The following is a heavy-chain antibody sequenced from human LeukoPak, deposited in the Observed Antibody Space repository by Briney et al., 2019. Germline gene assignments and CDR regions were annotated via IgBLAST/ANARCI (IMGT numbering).Heavy chain of an antibody. CDR2: IWYDGSNE. J-gene: IGHJ4*02. CDR1: GFIFSQYG. V-gene: IGHV3-33*01. Sequence: GGSLRLSCAASGFIFSQYGMHWVRQAPGKGVEWVAVIWYDGSNEYYADSVKGRFTISRDNSKNTLYLQIYSLRTVATAVYYCARTIRGYSYGDFDYWGQGTLVTVSS. CDR3: ARTIRGYSYGDFDY. D-gene: IGHD5-18*01.